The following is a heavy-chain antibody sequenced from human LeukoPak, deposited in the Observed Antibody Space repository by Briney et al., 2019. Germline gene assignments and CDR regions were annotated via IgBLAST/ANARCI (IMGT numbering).Heavy chain of an antibody. Sequence: SETLSLTCTVSGGSISSYYWSWIRQPPGKGLEWIGYIYYSGSANYNPSLKSRVTISVDTSKNQFSLKLSSVTAADTAVYYCARGSSIAVVWGQGTLVTVSS. V-gene: IGHV4-59*01. CDR2: IYYSGSA. J-gene: IGHJ4*02. CDR1: GGSISSYY. D-gene: IGHD6-6*01. CDR3: ARGSSIAVV.